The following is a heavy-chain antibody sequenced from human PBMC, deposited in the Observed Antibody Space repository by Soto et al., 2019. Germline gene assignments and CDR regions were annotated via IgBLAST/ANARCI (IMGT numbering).Heavy chain of an antibody. CDR3: ARLGDGGGTTGYYYYYYYMDV. D-gene: IGHD1-1*01. J-gene: IGHJ6*03. Sequence: PSETLSLTCTVSGGSISSYYWSWIRQPPGKGLEWIGYIYYSGSTNYNPSLKSRVTISVDTSKNQFSLKLSSVTAADTAVYYCARLGDGGGTTGYYYYYYYMDVWGKGTTVTV. CDR2: IYYSGST. V-gene: IGHV4-59*01. CDR1: GGSISSYY.